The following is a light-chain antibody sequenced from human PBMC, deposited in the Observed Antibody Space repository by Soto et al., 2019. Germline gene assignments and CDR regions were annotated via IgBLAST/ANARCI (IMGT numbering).Light chain of an antibody. CDR1: SSNIGSNS. J-gene: IGLJ2*01. Sequence: QSVLTQPPSASGTPGQRVTISCSGSSSNIGSNSVNLYQQLPGTAPKLLIYSTNQRPSGVPDRFSGSKSDTSASLAISGLQSEDEADYYCAAWDDSLNGEVVFGGGTKVTVL. CDR3: AAWDDSLNGEVV. V-gene: IGLV1-44*01. CDR2: STN.